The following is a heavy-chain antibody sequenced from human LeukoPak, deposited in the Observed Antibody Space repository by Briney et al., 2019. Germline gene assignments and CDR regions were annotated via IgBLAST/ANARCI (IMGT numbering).Heavy chain of an antibody. CDR3: AKDLGSSGWYDAFDI. CDR1: GFTFDDYA. V-gene: IGHV3-43D*03. CDR2: ISWDGGST. D-gene: IGHD6-19*01. J-gene: IGHJ3*02. Sequence: GGSLRLSCAASGFTFDDYAMHWVRQAPGKGLEWVSLISWDGGSTYYADSVKGRFTISRDNSKNSLYLQMNSLRAEDMALYYCAKDLGSSGWYDAFDIWGQGTMVTVSS.